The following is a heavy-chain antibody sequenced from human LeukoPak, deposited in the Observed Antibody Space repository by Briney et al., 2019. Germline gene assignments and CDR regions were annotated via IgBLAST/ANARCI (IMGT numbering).Heavy chain of an antibody. CDR1: GGSISSYY. CDR2: IYYSGST. Sequence: LETLSLTCTVSGGSISSYYWSWIRQPPGKGLEWIGYIYYSGSTNYNPSLKSRVTISVDTSKNQFSLKLSSVTAADTAVYYCARDMVWSGGAFDIWGQGTMVTVSS. D-gene: IGHD3-3*01. CDR3: ARDMVWSGGAFDI. V-gene: IGHV4-59*12. J-gene: IGHJ3*02.